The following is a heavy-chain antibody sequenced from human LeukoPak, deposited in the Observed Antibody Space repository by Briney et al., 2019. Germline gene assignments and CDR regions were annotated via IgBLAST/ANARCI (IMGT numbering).Heavy chain of an antibody. CDR2: IYSGGST. CDR3: ASEDTAMAKNDY. V-gene: IGHV3-53*01. D-gene: IGHD5-18*01. J-gene: IGHJ4*02. Sequence: GGSLRLSCAASGFTVSSNYMSWVRQAPGKGLEWVSVIYSGGSTYYADSVKGRFTISRDNAKNSLYLQMNSLRAEDTAVYYCASEDTAMAKNDYWGQGTLVTVSS. CDR1: GFTVSSNY.